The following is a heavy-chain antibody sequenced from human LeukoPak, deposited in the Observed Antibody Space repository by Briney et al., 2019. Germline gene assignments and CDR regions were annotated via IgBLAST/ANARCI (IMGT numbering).Heavy chain of an antibody. CDR1: GGSISSYY. CDR2: IYYSGST. V-gene: IGHV4-59*01. D-gene: IGHD3-22*01. J-gene: IGHJ4*02. CDR3: AGASYDSSGVH. Sequence: PSETLSLTCTVSGGSISSYYGSWLRQPPGKGLEWIGYIYYSGSTNYNPSLKSRVTISVDTYKNQFSLKLSSVTAADTAVYYCAGASYDSSGVHWGQGTLVTVSS.